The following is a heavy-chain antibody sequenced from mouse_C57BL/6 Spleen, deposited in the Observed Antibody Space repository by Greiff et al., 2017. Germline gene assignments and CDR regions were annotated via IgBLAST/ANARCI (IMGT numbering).Heavy chain of an antibody. V-gene: IGHV1-20*01. CDR2: INPYNGDT. D-gene: IGHD2-3*01. J-gene: IGHJ3*01. CDR3: ASSYEGYWDGFAY. CDR1: GYSFTGYF. Sequence: EVQLQESGPELVKPGDSVKISCKASGYSFTGYFMNWVMQSHGKSLEWIGRINPYNGDTFYNQKFKGKATLTVDKSSSTAHMELRSLTSEDSAVYYCASSYEGYWDGFAYWGQGTLVTVSA.